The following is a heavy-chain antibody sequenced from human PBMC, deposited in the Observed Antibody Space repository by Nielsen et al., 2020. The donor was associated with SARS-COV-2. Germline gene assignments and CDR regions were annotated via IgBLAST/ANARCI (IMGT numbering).Heavy chain of an antibody. V-gene: IGHV4-59*01. CDR1: GGSISSYY. CDR3: ARRRWDVAAAGTLDYYYYYMDV. Sequence: SDTLSLTCTVSGGSISSYYWSWIRQPPGKGLEWIGYIYYSGSTNYNPSLKSRVTISVDTSKNQFSLKLSSVTAADTAVYYCARRRWDVAAAGTLDYYYYYMDVWGKGTTVTVSS. J-gene: IGHJ6*03. CDR2: IYYSGST. D-gene: IGHD6-13*01.